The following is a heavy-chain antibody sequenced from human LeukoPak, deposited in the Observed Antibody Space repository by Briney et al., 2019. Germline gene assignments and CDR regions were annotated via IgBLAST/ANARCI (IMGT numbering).Heavy chain of an antibody. D-gene: IGHD6-19*01. J-gene: IGHJ4*02. Sequence: SETLSLTCAVYGGSFSGYYWSWIRQPPGEGLEWIGEINHSGSTNYNPSLKSRVTISVDTSKNQFSLKLSSVTAADTAVYYCARDPGIAVAGTYYWGQGTLVTVSS. CDR3: ARDPGIAVAGTYY. CDR2: INHSGST. V-gene: IGHV4-34*01. CDR1: GGSFSGYY.